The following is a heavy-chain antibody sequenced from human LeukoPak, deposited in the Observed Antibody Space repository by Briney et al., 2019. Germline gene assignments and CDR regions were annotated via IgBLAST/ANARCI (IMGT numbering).Heavy chain of an antibody. CDR3: ARGIPFYSSSSPGVNDP. J-gene: IGHJ5*02. Sequence: SETLSLTCTVSGGSISSSSYYWGWIRQPPGKGLEWIGSIYYSGSTYYNPSLKSRVTISVDTSKNQFSLKLSSVTAADTAVYYCARGIPFYSSSSPGVNDPWGQGTLVTVSS. CDR1: GGSISSSSYY. CDR2: IYYSGST. D-gene: IGHD6-13*01. V-gene: IGHV4-39*01.